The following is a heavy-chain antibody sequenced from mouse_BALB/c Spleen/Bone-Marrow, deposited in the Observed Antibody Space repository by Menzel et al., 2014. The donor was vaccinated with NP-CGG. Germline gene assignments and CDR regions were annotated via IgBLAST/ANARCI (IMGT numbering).Heavy chain of an antibody. CDR1: GYAFTNYW. J-gene: IGHJ4*01. CDR2: INPGSGSS. CDR3: VREMTRYAMDY. Sequence: QVQLQQSGAELVRPGTSVKVSCKASGYAFTNYWIEWVKQRPGQGLEWIGVINPGSGSSNYNEKFKGKATLTADKSSSTAHMQLSSLTSDDSAVYFCVREMTRYAMDYWGQGTSVTVSS. V-gene: IGHV1-54*01.